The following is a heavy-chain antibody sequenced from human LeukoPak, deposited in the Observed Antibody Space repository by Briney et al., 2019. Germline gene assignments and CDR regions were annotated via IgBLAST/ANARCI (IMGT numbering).Heavy chain of an antibody. CDR1: GFTFGDYA. CDR3: TAYILTGYWTNDAFDI. J-gene: IGHJ3*02. Sequence: GGSLRLSCTASGFTFGDYAMSWVRQAPGKGLEWVGFIRSKSYGGTTEYAASVKGRFTISRDDSKSIAYLQMNSLKTEDTAVYYCTAYILTGYWTNDAFDIWGQGTMVTVSS. D-gene: IGHD3-9*01. V-gene: IGHV3-49*04. CDR2: IRSKSYGGTT.